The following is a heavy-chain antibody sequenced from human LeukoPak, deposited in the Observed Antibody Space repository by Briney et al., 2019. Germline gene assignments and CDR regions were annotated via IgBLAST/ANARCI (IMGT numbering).Heavy chain of an antibody. CDR3: AGTPYCSSDNCYRFYNGNDAFDI. V-gene: IGHV4-38-2*02. CDR2: TFHSGSP. D-gene: IGHD2-2*01. J-gene: IGHJ3*02. CDR1: GYSISSGYY. Sequence: PSETLSLTCNVSGYSISSGYYWGWIRQPPGKALEWIGTTFHSGSPNYNPSLKSRVTISIDTSKNQFSLKLSSVTAADTAVYYCAGTPYCSSDNCYRFYNGNDAFDIWGQGTKVTVSS.